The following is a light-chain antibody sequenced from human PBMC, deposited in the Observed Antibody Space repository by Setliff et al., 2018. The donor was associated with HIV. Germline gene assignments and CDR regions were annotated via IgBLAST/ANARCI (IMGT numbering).Light chain of an antibody. J-gene: IGLJ3*02. CDR3: SSYTSGSTWV. V-gene: IGLV2-14*01. CDR2: DVS. CDR1: SSDVGGYNY. Sequence: QSVLTQPASVSGSPGQSITISCTGTSSDVGGYNYVSWYQQYPGKGPKLMIYDVSNRPSGVSNRFSGSKSDNTASLTISGLQAEDEADYYCSSYTSGSTWVFGGGTQLTVL.